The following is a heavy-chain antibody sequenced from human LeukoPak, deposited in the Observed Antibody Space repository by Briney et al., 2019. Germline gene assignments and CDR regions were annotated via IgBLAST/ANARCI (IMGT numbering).Heavy chain of an antibody. D-gene: IGHD3-10*01. Sequence: SETLSLTCAVYGGSFSGYYWSWIRQPPGKGLEWIGEINHSGSTNYNPSLKSRVTISVDTSKNQFSLKLSSVTAADTAVYYCARGRTYYYGSGSYYKGKYYYYMDVWGKGTTVTVSS. CDR1: GGSFSGYY. J-gene: IGHJ6*03. V-gene: IGHV4-34*01. CDR3: ARGRTYYYGSGSYYKGKYYYYMDV. CDR2: INHSGST.